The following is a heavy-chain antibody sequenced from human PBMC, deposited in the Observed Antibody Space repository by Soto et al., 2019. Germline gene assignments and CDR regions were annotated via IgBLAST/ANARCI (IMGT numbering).Heavy chain of an antibody. D-gene: IGHD6-13*01. CDR1: GFTVSGYY. CDR3: ATGQQVRMADI. J-gene: IGHJ3*02. CDR2: ISGDSTDI. V-gene: IGHV3-11*03. Sequence: QVQLLESGGDLVKPGGSLRLSCAASGFTVSGYYMAWIRQPPGKGLEWISYISGDSTDINYADSVKGRFTISRDNAKNSLYLQMNSLRAEDTAVYFCATGQQVRMADIWGQGTMVTVSS.